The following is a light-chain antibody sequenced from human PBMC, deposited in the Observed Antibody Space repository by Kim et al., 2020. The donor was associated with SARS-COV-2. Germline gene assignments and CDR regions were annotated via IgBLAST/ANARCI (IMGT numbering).Light chain of an antibody. V-gene: IGLV8-61*01. CDR1: SGSVSTSYY. J-gene: IGLJ3*02. Sequence: GGTVTLACGLGSGSVSTSYYPSWYQQTPGQAPRTLIYSTNTRSSGVPDRFSGSILGNKAALTITGAQADDESDYYCVLYMGSGLWVFGGGTQLTVL. CDR3: VLYMGSGLWV. CDR2: STN.